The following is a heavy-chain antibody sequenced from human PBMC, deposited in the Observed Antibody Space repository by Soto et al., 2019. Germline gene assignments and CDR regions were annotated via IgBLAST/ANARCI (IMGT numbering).Heavy chain of an antibody. J-gene: IGHJ3*02. Sequence: QVQLMESGGGVVQPGRSLRLSCAASGFTFSSYGMHWVRQAPGKGLEWVAVIWYDGSNKYYADSVKGRFTISRDNYKNTLYLQVSSLRAEDTAVYYCARDDKYCSSTSCPGDAFDIWCRGTMVTVS. D-gene: IGHD2-2*01. V-gene: IGHV3-33*01. CDR3: ARDDKYCSSTSCPGDAFDI. CDR2: IWYDGSNK. CDR1: GFTFSSYG.